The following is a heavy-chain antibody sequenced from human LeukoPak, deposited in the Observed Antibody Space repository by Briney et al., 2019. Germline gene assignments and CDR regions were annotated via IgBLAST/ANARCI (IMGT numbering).Heavy chain of an antibody. CDR2: IYSDGTI. D-gene: IGHD4-17*01. J-gene: IGHJ5*02. CDR3: ARDSGTTGEVKFDP. Sequence: PSETLSLTCTVSGGSISRYYWSWIRQPAGKGLEWIGRIYSDGTITYNPSLQGRLTMSIDTSKNQFSLKLSFVTAADTAVYYCARDSGTTGEVKFDPWGQGTLVTVSS. V-gene: IGHV4-4*07. CDR1: GGSISRYY.